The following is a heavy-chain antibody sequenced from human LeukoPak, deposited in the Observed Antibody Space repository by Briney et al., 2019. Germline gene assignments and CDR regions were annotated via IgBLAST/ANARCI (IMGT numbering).Heavy chain of an antibody. Sequence: SETLSLTCTVSGGSISSGIYYWSWIRQPAGKGLEWIGRMSTSRNTNYNPSLQSRVTISVDTSKNQFSLKLSSVTAADTAVYYCARGPTHGTSRLYYFDYWGQGTLVTVSS. J-gene: IGHJ4*02. CDR1: GGSISSGIYY. V-gene: IGHV4-61*02. D-gene: IGHD6-13*01. CDR3: ARGPTHGTSRLYYFDY. CDR2: MSTSRNT.